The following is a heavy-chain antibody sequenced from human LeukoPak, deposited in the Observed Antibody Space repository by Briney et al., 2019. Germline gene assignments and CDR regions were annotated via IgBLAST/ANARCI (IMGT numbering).Heavy chain of an antibody. CDR3: ARGSDYYYYGMDV. CDR2: INHSGST. Sequence: SETLSLTWAVYGGSVSGYYWGWIRQPRGKGLGWLGEINHSGSTNYNPSLKSRVTISVDTSKNEFSLKLSSVTAADTAVYYCARGSDYYYYGMDVWGQGTTVTVSS. J-gene: IGHJ6*02. CDR1: GGSVSGYY. V-gene: IGHV4-34*01.